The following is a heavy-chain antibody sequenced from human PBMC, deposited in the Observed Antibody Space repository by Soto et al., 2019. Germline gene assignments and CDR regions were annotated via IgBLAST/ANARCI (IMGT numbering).Heavy chain of an antibody. J-gene: IGHJ4*02. CDR3: AKDPGASSDWHGGLY. CDR1: GFTFSSYA. Sequence: EMQLLESGGGLVQPGGSLRLSCAASGFTFSSYAMSWVRQAPGKGLEWVSAISGSGGSTYYADSVKGRFTISRDNSKNTLYLQMNSLRAEDTAVYYCAKDPGASSDWHGGLYWGQGTLVTVSS. CDR2: ISGSGGST. D-gene: IGHD6-19*01. V-gene: IGHV3-23*01.